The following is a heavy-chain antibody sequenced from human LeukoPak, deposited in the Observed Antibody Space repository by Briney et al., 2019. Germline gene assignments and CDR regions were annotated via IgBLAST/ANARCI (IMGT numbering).Heavy chain of an antibody. V-gene: IGHV1-8*01. J-gene: IGHJ4*02. CDR1: GYSFTSYD. CDR3: AREPSFQSSSSYNY. D-gene: IGHD6-6*01. Sequence: ASVKVSCKASGYSFTSYDINWVRQATGQGLEWMGWMNPYSGNTGYAQKFQGRVTMTRDTTITTAYMELSSLSSEDTAMYYCAREPSFQSSSSYNYWGQGTLVTVSS. CDR2: MNPYSGNT.